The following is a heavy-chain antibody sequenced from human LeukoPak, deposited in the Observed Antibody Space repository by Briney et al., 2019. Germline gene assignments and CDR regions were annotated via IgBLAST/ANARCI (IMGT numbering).Heavy chain of an antibody. CDR3: ARDSTYYYDSSGYPPDY. Sequence: PGGSLRLSCAASGFTFSSYSMNWVRQAPGKGLEWVSSISSSSSYIYYADSVKGRFTISRDNAKNSLYLQKNSLRAEDTAVYYCARDSTYYYDSSGYPPDYWGQGTLVTVSS. V-gene: IGHV3-21*01. CDR2: ISSSSSYI. J-gene: IGHJ4*02. D-gene: IGHD3-22*01. CDR1: GFTFSSYS.